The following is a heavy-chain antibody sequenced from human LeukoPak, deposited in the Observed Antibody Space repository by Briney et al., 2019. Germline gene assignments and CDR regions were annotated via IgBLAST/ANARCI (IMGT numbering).Heavy chain of an antibody. CDR2: IIPILGIA. V-gene: IGHV1-69*04. J-gene: IGHJ4*02. D-gene: IGHD6-13*01. CDR1: GGTFSSYA. CDR3: ARYSRPNGSWFHFDY. Sequence: ASVKVSCKASGGTFSSYAISWVRQAPGQGLEWMGRIIPILGIANYAQKFQGRVTITADKSTSTAYMELSSLRSEDTAMYYCARYSRPNGSWFHFDYWGQGTLVTVSS.